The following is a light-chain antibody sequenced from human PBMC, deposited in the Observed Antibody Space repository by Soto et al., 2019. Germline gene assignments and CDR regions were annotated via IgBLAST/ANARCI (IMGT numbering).Light chain of an antibody. CDR2: GAS. J-gene: IGKJ1*01. V-gene: IGKV3-15*01. CDR3: QQYNNWPGT. Sequence: EIVMTQSPATLSVSPVERATLSGMASQSISNNLAWYQQKPGQAPRLLIYGASTRATGIPARFSGSGSGTEFTLTISSLQSEDFAVYYCQQYNNWPGTFGQGTKVDIK. CDR1: QSISNN.